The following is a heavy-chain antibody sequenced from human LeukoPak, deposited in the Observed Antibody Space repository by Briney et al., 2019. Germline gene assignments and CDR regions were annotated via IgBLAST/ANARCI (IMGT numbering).Heavy chain of an antibody. J-gene: IGHJ4*02. CDR2: ITGSGGST. CDR3: AKASRYCGGDCYPEFDF. Sequence: PGGSLRLSCAASGFSFRTYAMSWVRQAPGKGLEWVSGITGSGGSTSYADSVKGRFTISRDNFRNTLYLQMNSLRAEDTAVYSCAKASRYCGGDCYPEFDFWGQGPWSPSPQ. D-gene: IGHD2-21*02. V-gene: IGHV3-23*01. CDR1: GFSFRTYA.